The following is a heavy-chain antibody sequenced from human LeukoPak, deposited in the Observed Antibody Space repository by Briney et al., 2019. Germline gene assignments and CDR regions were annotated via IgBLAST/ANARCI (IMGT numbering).Heavy chain of an antibody. CDR3: GRKAGDCGGGTCYSIDY. J-gene: IGHJ4*02. V-gene: IGHV1-69*05. CDR1: GGSFSSEA. Sequence: SVKVSCKAFGGSFSSEAISWVRQAPGQGLEWMGGIIPLFGTANYAQKFQGRVTITTDESTSTAYMEVSSLRSEDTAVYYCGRKAGDCGGGTCYSIDYWGQGTLVTVSS. D-gene: IGHD2-15*01. CDR2: IIPLFGTA.